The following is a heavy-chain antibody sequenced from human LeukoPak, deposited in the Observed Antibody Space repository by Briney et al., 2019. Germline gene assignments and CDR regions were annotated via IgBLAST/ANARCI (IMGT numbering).Heavy chain of an antibody. D-gene: IGHD2-15*01. J-gene: IGHJ5*02. V-gene: IGHV4-38-2*02. CDR2: IYHSGST. Sequence: SETLSLTCAVSGYSISSGHYWGWIRQPPGKGLEWIGSIYHSGSTYYNPSLKSRVTISVDTSKNQFSLKLSSVTAADTAVYYWARDQLGCSGGSCQNWFDPWGQGTLVTVSS. CDR3: ARDQLGCSGGSCQNWFDP. CDR1: GYSISSGHY.